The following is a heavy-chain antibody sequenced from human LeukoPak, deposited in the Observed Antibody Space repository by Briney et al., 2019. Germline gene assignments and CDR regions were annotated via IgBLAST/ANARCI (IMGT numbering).Heavy chain of an antibody. CDR1: GGTFSSYA. Sequence: SVKVSCKASGGTFSSYAISWVRQAPGQGLEWMGGIIPIFGTANYAQKFQGRVTITTDESTSTAYMELSSLRSEDTAVYYCARGWRYPKMGENWFDPWGQGTLVTVSS. CDR3: ARGWRYPKMGENWFDP. D-gene: IGHD2-21*01. V-gene: IGHV1-69*05. CDR2: IIPIFGTA. J-gene: IGHJ5*02.